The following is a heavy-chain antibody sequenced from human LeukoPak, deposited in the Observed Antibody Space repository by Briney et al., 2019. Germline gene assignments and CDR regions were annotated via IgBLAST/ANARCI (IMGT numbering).Heavy chain of an antibody. D-gene: IGHD3-3*01. Sequence: SETLSLTCTVSGGSITSYYWSWIRQPPGKGLEWIGYIYYSGSTSYNPSLKSRVTISVDTSKNQFSLKLSSVTAADTAVYYCARGDAIFGVVIDYWGQGTLVTVSS. CDR1: GGSITSYY. J-gene: IGHJ4*02. CDR3: ARGDAIFGVVIDY. V-gene: IGHV4-59*08. CDR2: IYYSGST.